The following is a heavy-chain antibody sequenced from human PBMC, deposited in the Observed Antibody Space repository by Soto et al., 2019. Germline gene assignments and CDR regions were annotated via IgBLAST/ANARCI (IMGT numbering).Heavy chain of an antibody. J-gene: IGHJ6*02. D-gene: IGHD1-26*01. V-gene: IGHV1-2*02. CDR1: GYSVSDYF. CDR3: ARIKWGLDYYNGMEV. Sequence: ASVKVSCKASGYSVSDYFIQWVRQAPGQGLEWVAWINPKTAATNYAKKFQGRVSLTWDTSFSTAYMELTRLRPDDTAVYYCARIKWGLDYYNGMEVWGQGTTVTVSS. CDR2: INPKTAAT.